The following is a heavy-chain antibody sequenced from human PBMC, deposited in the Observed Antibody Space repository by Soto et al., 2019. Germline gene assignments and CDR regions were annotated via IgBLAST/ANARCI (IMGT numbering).Heavy chain of an antibody. D-gene: IGHD6-13*01. CDR2: INHSGST. Sequence: PSETLSPTCAVYGGSFSGYYWRWIRQPPGKGLEWIGEINHSGSTNYNPSLKSRVTISVDTSKNQFSLKLSSVTAADTAVYYCARGIAAAFALYFDYWGEGTLVTLPS. CDR1: GGSFSGYY. J-gene: IGHJ4*02. V-gene: IGHV4-34*01. CDR3: ARGIAAAFALYFDY.